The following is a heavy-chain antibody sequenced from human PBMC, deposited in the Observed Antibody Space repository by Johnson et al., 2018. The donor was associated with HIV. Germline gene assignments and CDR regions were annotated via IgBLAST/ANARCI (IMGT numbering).Heavy chain of an antibody. V-gene: IGHV3-30*02. CDR3: AKDTRDSRSAFDI. CDR1: GFTFSNYG. CDR2: IQFDGSHK. J-gene: IGHJ3*02. D-gene: IGHD4-11*01. Sequence: QVQLVESGGGVVQPGGSLRLSCKASGFTFSNYGIHWVRQAPGKGLEWVTFIQFDGSHKYSADFVKGRFTISRDTSKKSVFLQMNSLRTEDTAVYYCAKDTRDSRSAFDIWGQGTMVIVSS.